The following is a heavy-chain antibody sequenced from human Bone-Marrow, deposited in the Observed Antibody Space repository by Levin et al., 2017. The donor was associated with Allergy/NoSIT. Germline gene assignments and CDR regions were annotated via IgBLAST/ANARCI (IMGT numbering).Heavy chain of an antibody. D-gene: IGHD3-10*01. J-gene: IGHJ4*02. CDR1: GGSFSGYP. V-gene: IGHV1-69*04. Sequence: SVKVSCTASGGSFSGYPIFWVRQAPGQGLEWMGRILPVLNITNYSQKFQDRVTITADESTSTAYMEMNSLRSDDTAMYYCARDLFGSTWGQGTLLIVSS. CDR3: ARDLFGST. CDR2: ILPVLNIT.